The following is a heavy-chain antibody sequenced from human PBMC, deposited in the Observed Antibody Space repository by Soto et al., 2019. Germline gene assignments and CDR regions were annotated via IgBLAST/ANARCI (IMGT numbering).Heavy chain of an antibody. CDR1: GFTFDDYA. J-gene: IGHJ4*02. Sequence: EVQLVESGGGLVQPGRSLRLSCAASGFTFDDYAMHWVRQAPGKGLEWVSGISWNSGSIGYADSVKGRFTISRDNAKNSLYLQMNSLRAEDTALYYCAKDARQLDYYFDYWGQGTLVTVSS. CDR2: ISWNSGSI. CDR3: AKDARQLDYYFDY. D-gene: IGHD6-13*01. V-gene: IGHV3-9*01.